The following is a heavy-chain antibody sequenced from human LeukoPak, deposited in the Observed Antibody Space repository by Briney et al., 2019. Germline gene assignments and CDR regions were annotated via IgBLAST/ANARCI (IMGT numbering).Heavy chain of an antibody. Sequence: GGSLRLSCAAPGFTFTNAWMSWVRQAPGKGLEWVGRVRSKTDGGTTDYAAPVKGRFTISRDDSKNTLSLQMNSLKTEDTAVYYCTTGSPMAQWGQGTLVTVSS. CDR3: TTGSPMAQ. J-gene: IGHJ4*02. CDR1: GFTFTNAW. V-gene: IGHV3-15*01. CDR2: VRSKTDGGTT. D-gene: IGHD2-8*01.